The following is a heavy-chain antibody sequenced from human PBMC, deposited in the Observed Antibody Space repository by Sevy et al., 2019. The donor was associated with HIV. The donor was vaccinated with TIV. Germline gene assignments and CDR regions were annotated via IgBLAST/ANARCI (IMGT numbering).Heavy chain of an antibody. J-gene: IGHJ6*02. D-gene: IGHD3-3*01. CDR1: GFTFSSYW. CDR3: ARDFWSAQRGMDV. CDR2: INSDGSGT. V-gene: IGHV3-74*01. Sequence: GGSLRLSCAASGFTFSSYWMHWVRQAPGKGLVWVSRINSDGSGTSYADSVKGRFTISRDNAKNTLHLQMNSLRAEDTAVYYCARDFWSAQRGMDVWGQGTTVTVSS.